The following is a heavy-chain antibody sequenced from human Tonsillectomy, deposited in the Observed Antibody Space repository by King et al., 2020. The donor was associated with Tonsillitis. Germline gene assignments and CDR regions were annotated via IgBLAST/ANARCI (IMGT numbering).Heavy chain of an antibody. V-gene: IGHV4-31*03. J-gene: IGHJ4*02. CDR3: AISYLDLGDY. CDR2: IYYSGRT. CDR1: GGSISSGGYY. Sequence: QLQASGPGLVKPSQTLSLTCTVSGGSISSGGYYWCWIRQHPGEGLEWIEYIYYSGRTYYNPSLKSRVTISVDTSKNQFSMKLSSVTAADTPVYYCAISYLDLGDYWGQGTLVTVSS.